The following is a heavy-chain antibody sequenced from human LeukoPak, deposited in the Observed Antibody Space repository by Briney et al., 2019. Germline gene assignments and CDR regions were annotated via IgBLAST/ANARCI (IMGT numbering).Heavy chain of an antibody. Sequence: ASVKVSCKASGGTFSSYAISWVRQAPGQGLEWMGGIIPIFGTANYAQKFQGRVTITADESTSTAYMGLSSLRSEDTAVYYCARAQPHYYGSGSYPLFYYYYGMDVWGQGTTVTVSS. CDR2: IIPIFGTA. J-gene: IGHJ6*02. CDR1: GGTFSSYA. D-gene: IGHD3-10*01. CDR3: ARAQPHYYGSGSYPLFYYYYGMDV. V-gene: IGHV1-69*13.